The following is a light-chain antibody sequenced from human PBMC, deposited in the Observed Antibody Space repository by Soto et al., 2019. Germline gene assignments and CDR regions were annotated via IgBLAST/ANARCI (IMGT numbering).Light chain of an antibody. Sequence: EIVMTHSPATLSVSPGEGATLSCKPSQNVYNNLAWYQQRPGQPPRLLIYDASTRATGISARFSGSGYGTEFTLTISSLQSEDFAVYFCQQCRNWPLTFGGGTKV. CDR2: DAS. J-gene: IGKJ4*01. CDR3: QQCRNWPLT. CDR1: QNVYNN. V-gene: IGKV3-15*01.